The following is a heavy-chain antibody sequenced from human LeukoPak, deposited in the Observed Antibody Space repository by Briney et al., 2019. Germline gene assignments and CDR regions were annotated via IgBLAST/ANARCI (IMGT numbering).Heavy chain of an antibody. J-gene: IGHJ4*02. CDR2: ISWNSVNI. CDR1: GFTFDDYA. D-gene: IGHD4-17*01. Sequence: PGGSLRLSCAPSGFTFDDYAMHWFRQGPGKGLEWVSGISWNSVNIGYADSVKGRFTASRDNAKNSLYLQMNSLRAEDTAVYYCAKDKRTYGDLSYWGQGTLVTVSS. CDR3: AKDKRTYGDLSY. V-gene: IGHV3-9*01.